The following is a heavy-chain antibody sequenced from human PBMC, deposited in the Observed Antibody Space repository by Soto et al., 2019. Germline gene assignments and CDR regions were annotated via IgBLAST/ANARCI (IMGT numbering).Heavy chain of an antibody. Sequence: ASVKGSCKASGYTFTGYYMRWVRQAPGQGLEWMGWINPNSGGTNYAQKFQGRVTMTRDTSISTAYMELSRLRSDDTAVYYCARGREGIAAAGTYWFDPWGQGTLVTVSS. CDR3: ARGREGIAAAGTYWFDP. V-gene: IGHV1-2*02. D-gene: IGHD6-13*01. CDR1: GYTFTGYY. J-gene: IGHJ5*02. CDR2: INPNSGGT.